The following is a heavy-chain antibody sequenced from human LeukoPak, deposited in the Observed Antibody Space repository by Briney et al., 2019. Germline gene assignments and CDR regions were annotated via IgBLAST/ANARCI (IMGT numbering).Heavy chain of an antibody. J-gene: IGHJ4*02. CDR1: RGSISSYY. CDR2: IYASGTI. Sequence: SETLSLTCTVSRGSISSYYWNWIRQPAGKGLEWIGRIYASGTINYNPSLKSRVIMSVDTSKNQFSLKLSSVTAADTAVYYCARYYSDTSGYFLDYWGQGTLVTVSS. D-gene: IGHD3-22*01. CDR3: ARYYSDTSGYFLDY. V-gene: IGHV4-4*07.